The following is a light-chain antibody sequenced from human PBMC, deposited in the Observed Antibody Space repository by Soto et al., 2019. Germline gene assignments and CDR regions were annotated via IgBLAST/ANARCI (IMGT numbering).Light chain of an antibody. CDR2: HAT. J-gene: IGKJ1*01. Sequence: DIQMTQSPSSLSASVGDRVTIICRASQGISNWLAWYQHKPGTAPKVLIYHATTLQSGVPSRFSGSGSGTEFTLTISSLQPDDFATYYCQKYNSYSFGQGTKVDIK. CDR3: QKYNSYS. CDR1: QGISNW. V-gene: IGKV1-5*02.